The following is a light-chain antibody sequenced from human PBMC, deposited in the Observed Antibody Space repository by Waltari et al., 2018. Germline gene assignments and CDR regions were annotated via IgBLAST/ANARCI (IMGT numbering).Light chain of an antibody. CDR2: LNSDGTH. V-gene: IGLV4-69*01. Sequence: QLVLTQSPSASASLGASVKLTCTLSSGHSNYAIAWHQQQPEKGPRYLMKLNSDGTHNKGDGIPVRFSGSSPGAERSLTISGRQSEDEAEYYCQSWGTVIRVFGGGTKLTVL. CDR1: SGHSNYA. CDR3: QSWGTVIRV. J-gene: IGLJ3*02.